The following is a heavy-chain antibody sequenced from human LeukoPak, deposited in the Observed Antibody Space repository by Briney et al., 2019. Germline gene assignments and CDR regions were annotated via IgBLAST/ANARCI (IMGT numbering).Heavy chain of an antibody. D-gene: IGHD2-2*01. Sequence: GGSLRLSCAASEFTVSSSYMSWIRQAPGKGLEWVSYISSSSSYTNYADSVKGRFTISRDNAKNSLYLQMNSLRAEDTAVYYCARGSTSYANAFDIWGQGTMVTVSS. V-gene: IGHV3-11*06. J-gene: IGHJ3*02. CDR2: ISSSSSYT. CDR3: ARGSTSYANAFDI. CDR1: EFTVSSSY.